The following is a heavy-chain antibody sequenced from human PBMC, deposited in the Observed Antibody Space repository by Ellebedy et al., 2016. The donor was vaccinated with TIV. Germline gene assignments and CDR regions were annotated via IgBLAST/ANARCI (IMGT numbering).Heavy chain of an antibody. CDR1: GFTFTKAW. D-gene: IGHD6-19*01. J-gene: IGHJ4*02. CDR3: ATDWAPEGGWYPGY. CDR2: IKSISDGGTT. Sequence: PGGSLRLSCAASGFTFTKAWMSWVRQPPGKGLEWVGRIKSISDGGTTDFAAPVKDRFTISRVDSKNTLYLQMNSLKTEDTAVYYCATDWAPEGGWYPGYWGQGTLVTVSS. V-gene: IGHV3-15*01.